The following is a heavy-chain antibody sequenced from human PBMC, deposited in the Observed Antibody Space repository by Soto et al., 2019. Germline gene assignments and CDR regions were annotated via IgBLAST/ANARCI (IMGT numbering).Heavy chain of an antibody. CDR3: ASHIAARYGAFDI. D-gene: IGHD6-6*01. CDR1: GYTFTSYY. V-gene: IGHV1-46*01. J-gene: IGHJ3*02. Sequence: ASVKVSCKASGYTFTSYYMHWVRQAPGQGLEWMGIINPSGGSTSYAQKFQGRVTMTRDTSTSTVYMELSSLRSEDTAVYYCASHIAARYGAFDIWGQGTMVTVSS. CDR2: INPSGGST.